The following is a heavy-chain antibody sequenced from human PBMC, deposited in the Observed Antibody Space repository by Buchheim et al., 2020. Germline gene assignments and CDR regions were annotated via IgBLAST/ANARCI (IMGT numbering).Heavy chain of an antibody. V-gene: IGHV1-8*01. Sequence: QVQLVQSGAEVKKPGASVKVSCKASGYTFTSYDINWVRQATGQGLEWMGWMNPNSGNTGYAQKFQGRVTMTRNTSISTAYMELSSLRYEDTAVYYCVSEVPAAMDDYYYYGMDVWGQGTT. J-gene: IGHJ6*02. CDR3: VSEVPAAMDDYYYYGMDV. CDR1: GYTFTSYD. CDR2: MNPNSGNT. D-gene: IGHD2-2*01.